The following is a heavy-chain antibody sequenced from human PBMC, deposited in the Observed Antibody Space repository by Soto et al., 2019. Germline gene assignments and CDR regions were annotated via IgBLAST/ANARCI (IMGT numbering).Heavy chain of an antibody. CDR2: INHSGRV. D-gene: IGHD3-22*01. CDR1: GGSFSCHS. CDR3: STRAYDTNGYYRFDP. Sequence: SETLSLTCAVYGGSFSCHSWTWIRQSPGKGLEWIGDINHSGRVNYSPSLKSRVTISLDTSKNQFSLTLSAVTAADTAMYYCSTRAYDTNGYYRFDPWGQGTLVTVSS. J-gene: IGHJ5*01. V-gene: IGHV4-34*01.